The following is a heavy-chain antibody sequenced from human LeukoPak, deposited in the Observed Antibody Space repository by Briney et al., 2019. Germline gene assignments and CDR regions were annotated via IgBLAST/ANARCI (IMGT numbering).Heavy chain of an antibody. CDR2: VKTDGSVT. V-gene: IGHV3-74*01. CDR1: GFTFSSYW. CDR3: VRTRDYYGSGSYYNVYYFDY. Sequence: QSGGSLRLSCAASGFTFSSYWMHWVRQAPGKGLVWVSRVKTDGSVTNYADSVKGRFTISRDNSKNTLYLQMNSLRAEDTAVYYCVRTRDYYGSGSYYNVYYFDYWGQGTLVTVSS. J-gene: IGHJ4*02. D-gene: IGHD3-10*01.